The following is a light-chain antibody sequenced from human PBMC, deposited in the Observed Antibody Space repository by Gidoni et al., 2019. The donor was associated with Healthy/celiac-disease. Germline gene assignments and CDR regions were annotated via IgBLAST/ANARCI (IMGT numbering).Light chain of an antibody. CDR2: EVS. Sequence: QSALTQPASVSGSPGQSITISCTGTSSDVGGYNYVSWYHQHPGQAPKLMIYEVSNRPSGVSNRFSGSKSGNTASLTISGLQAEDEADYYCSSYTSSSTLVFGTGTKVTVL. V-gene: IGLV2-14*01. J-gene: IGLJ1*01. CDR1: SSDVGGYNY. CDR3: SSYTSSSTLV.